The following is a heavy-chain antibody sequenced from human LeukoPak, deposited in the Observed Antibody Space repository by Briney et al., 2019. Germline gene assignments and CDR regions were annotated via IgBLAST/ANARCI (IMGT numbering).Heavy chain of an antibody. CDR3: ARTGIAAAGYYYYYGMDV. CDR2: IYPGDSDT. CDR1: GYSFTSYW. Sequence: GESLKISCKGSGYSFTSYWIGWVRQMPGKGLEWMGIIYPGDSDTRYSPSFQGQATISADKSISTAYLQWSSLKASDTAMYYCARTGIAAAGYYYYYGMDVWGQGTTVTVSS. V-gene: IGHV5-51*01. J-gene: IGHJ6*02. D-gene: IGHD6-13*01.